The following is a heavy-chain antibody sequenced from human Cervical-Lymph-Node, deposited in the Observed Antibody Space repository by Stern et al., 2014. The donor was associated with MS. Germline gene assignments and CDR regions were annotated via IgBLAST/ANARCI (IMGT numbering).Heavy chain of an antibody. J-gene: IGHJ3*02. Sequence: QVQLVQSGAEVVQPGASVKVSCEASGFTFTRYGISWVRQAPGQGLEWWGVISAYNSHTYYAQKLQGRVTMSTDTSTSTPYMQLRSLRPDDTAVYYCARGLLDSENAFDIWGQGTMVTVSS. CDR3: ARGLLDSENAFDI. V-gene: IGHV1-18*01. D-gene: IGHD1-26*01. CDR1: GFTFTRYG. CDR2: ISAYNSHT.